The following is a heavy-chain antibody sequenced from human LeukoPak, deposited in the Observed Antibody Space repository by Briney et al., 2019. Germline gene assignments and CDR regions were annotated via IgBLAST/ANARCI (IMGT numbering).Heavy chain of an antibody. J-gene: IGHJ5*02. CDR3: ARDKWRINWFDP. Sequence: GGSLRLSCAASGFTFSSSGMHWVRQAPGKGLEWVAFIRFDGSYTYYADSVKGRFTIPRDNAENTLYLQMNTLRPEDTAMYYCARDKWRINWFDPWGQGTLVTVSS. D-gene: IGHD5-12*01. CDR1: GFTFSSSG. CDR2: IRFDGSYT. V-gene: IGHV3-30*02.